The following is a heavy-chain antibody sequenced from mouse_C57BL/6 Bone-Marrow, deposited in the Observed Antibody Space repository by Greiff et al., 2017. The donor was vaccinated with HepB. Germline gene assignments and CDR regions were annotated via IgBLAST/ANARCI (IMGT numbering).Heavy chain of an antibody. J-gene: IGHJ2*01. V-gene: IGHV5-4*01. CDR1: GFTFSSYA. D-gene: IGHD4-1*01. CDR3: ARDKLGFDY. Sequence: DVHLVESGGGLVKPGGSLKLSCAASGFTFSSYAMSWVRQTPEKRLEWVATISDGGSYTYYPDNVKGRFTISRDNAKNNLYLQMSHLKSEDTAMYYCARDKLGFDYWGQGTTLTVSS. CDR2: ISDGGSYT.